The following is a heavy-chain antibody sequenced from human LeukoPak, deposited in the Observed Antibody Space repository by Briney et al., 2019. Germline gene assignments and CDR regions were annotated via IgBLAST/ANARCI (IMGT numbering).Heavy chain of an antibody. CDR3: ASGSSGNCTNGVCPRFDY. J-gene: IGHJ4*02. CDR1: GGSISSGGYY. D-gene: IGHD2-8*01. CDR2: IYYSGST. Sequence: SETLSLTCTVSGGSISSGGYYWSWIRQHPGKGLEWIGYIYYSGSTYYNPSLKSRVTISVDTSKNQFSLKLSSVTAADTAVYYCASGSSGNCTNGVCPRFDYWGQGTLVTVSS. V-gene: IGHV4-31*03.